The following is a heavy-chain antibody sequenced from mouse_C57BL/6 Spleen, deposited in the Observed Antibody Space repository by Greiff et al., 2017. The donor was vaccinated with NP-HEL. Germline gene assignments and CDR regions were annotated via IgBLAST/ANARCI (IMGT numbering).Heavy chain of an antibody. CDR2: IYPGDGDT. CDR1: GYAFSSSW. CDR3: ARGSGSSPDWYFDV. J-gene: IGHJ1*03. V-gene: IGHV1-82*01. D-gene: IGHD1-1*01. Sequence: QVQLKQSGPELVKPGASVKISCKASGYAFSSSWMNWVKQRPGKGLEWIGRIYPGDGDTNYNGKFKGKATLTADKSSSTAYMQLSSLTSEDSAVYFCARGSGSSPDWYFDVWGTGTTVTVSS.